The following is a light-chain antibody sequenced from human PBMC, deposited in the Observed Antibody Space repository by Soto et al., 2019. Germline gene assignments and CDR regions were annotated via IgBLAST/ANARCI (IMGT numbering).Light chain of an antibody. CDR3: QQSFNLPRT. J-gene: IGKJ1*01. CDR1: QSISSS. Sequence: DIEMTQSPSSLSASVGETITITCRASQSISSSLTWFQHRPGQPPKLLLFAASNLHAGVPPRFSGSGSGTSFSLTIRSLPPEDCATYYCQQSFNLPRTFGPGTRVEFK. CDR2: AAS. V-gene: IGKV1-39*01.